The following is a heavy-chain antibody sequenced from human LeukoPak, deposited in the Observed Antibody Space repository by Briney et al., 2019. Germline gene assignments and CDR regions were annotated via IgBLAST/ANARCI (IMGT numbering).Heavy chain of an antibody. CDR3: ARGKDEDYYYYGMDV. Sequence: GGSLRLSCAASGFTFSSYAMHWVRQAPGKGLEYVSAISSHGGSTYYANSVKGRFTISRDNSKNTLYLQMGSLRAEDMAVYYCARGKDEDYYYYGMDVWGQGTTVTVSS. CDR1: GFTFSSYA. J-gene: IGHJ6*02. V-gene: IGHV3-64*01. CDR2: ISSHGGST.